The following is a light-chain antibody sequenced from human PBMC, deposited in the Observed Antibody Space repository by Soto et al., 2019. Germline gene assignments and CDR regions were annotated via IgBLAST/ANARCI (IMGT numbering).Light chain of an antibody. CDR1: SSDVGGYNS. CDR3: SSFTSSITYV. V-gene: IGLV2-14*01. CDR2: DVT. J-gene: IGLJ1*01. Sequence: QSVLTQPASVSGSPGQSITISCTGTSSDVGGYNSVSWYRQDPGKAPKLIIYDVTYRPSGVSNRFSGSKSGNTASLTISGLQSEHEADYHCSSFTSSITYVSGTGTKVTVL.